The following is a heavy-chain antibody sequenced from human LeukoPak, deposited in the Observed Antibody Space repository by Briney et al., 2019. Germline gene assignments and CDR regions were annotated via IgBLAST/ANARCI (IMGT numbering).Heavy chain of an antibody. J-gene: IGHJ4*02. CDR3: ARVWAWGSGNYFDN. V-gene: IGHV3-20*04. D-gene: IGHD7-27*01. Sequence: GGSLRLSCAASGFTFDAFGMTWVRQAPGKGLEWVSAIRGDAGSTGYADSVKGRFTISRDNAKNSLYLQMNSLRVEDTALYYCARVWAWGSGNYFDNWGQGTLVTDSS. CDR1: GFTFDAFG. CDR2: IRGDAGST.